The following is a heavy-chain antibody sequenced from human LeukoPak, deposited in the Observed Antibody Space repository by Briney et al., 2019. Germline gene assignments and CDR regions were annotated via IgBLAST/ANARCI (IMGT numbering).Heavy chain of an antibody. V-gene: IGHV3-23*01. CDR3: AKDTFGDYARWFDP. CDR2: ISDSGGRT. J-gene: IGHJ5*02. Sequence: GGSLRLSCTASGFTFNNYALSWVRQAPRKGLEWVSSISDSGGRTYYADSVKGRFTISRDNSKNMLYLQMNSLRAEDTAVYYCAKDTFGDYARWFDPWGQGILVTVSS. CDR1: GFTFNNYA. D-gene: IGHD4-17*01.